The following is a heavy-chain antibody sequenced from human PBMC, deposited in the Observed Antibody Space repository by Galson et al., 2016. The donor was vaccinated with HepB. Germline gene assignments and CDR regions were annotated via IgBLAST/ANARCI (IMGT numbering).Heavy chain of an antibody. CDR2: FDPEDGER. D-gene: IGHD2-15*01. CDR3: AVVMVDFELDAFDF. J-gene: IGHJ3*01. Sequence: SVKVSCKVSGYTLTDLSMHWVRQAPGKGLEWMGGFDPEDGERMYAEKFQGRVTMTEDTSTDTAYMDLSSLRSEDTAVYYCAVVMVDFELDAFDFWGQGTMVTFSS. CDR1: GYTLTDLS. V-gene: IGHV1-24*01.